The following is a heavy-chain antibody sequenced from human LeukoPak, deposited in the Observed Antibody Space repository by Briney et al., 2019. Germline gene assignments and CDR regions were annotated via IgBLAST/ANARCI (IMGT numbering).Heavy chain of an antibody. CDR1: GYTFTAYA. D-gene: IGHD3-9*01. CDR2: ISTYNGNT. V-gene: IGHV1-18*01. CDR3: ARVVRYFDWSHDAFDI. Sequence: GASVKVSCKAFGYTFTAYAISWVRQAPGQGLEWMGWISTYNGNTNYAQKLQDRVTMTTDTSTNTTYMELRSLRSDDTAVYYCARVVRYFDWSHDAFDIWGQGTMVTVSS. J-gene: IGHJ3*02.